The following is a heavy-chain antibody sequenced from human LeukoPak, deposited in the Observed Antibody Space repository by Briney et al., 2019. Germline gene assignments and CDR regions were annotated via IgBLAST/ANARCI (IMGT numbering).Heavy chain of an antibody. CDR2: IKQDGSEK. V-gene: IGHV3-7*01. CDR1: GFTFSSYW. Sequence: GGSLRLSCAASGFTFSSYWMSWVRQAPGKGLEWVANIKQDGSEKYYVDSVKGRFTISRDNAKNSLYLQMNSLRAEDTAVYYCARDRSIAAEKPFGNLPYGYRGQGTLVTVSS. J-gene: IGHJ4*02. CDR3: ARDRSIAAEKPFGNLPYGY. D-gene: IGHD6-13*01.